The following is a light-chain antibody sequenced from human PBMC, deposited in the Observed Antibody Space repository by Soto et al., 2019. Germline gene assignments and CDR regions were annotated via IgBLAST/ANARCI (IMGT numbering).Light chain of an antibody. CDR3: QSDASSLSGAV. Sequence: QSVLTQPPSVSGAPGQRVTISCTGSSSNIGAGYDVHWYQQLPGTAPKLLIYGNSNRPSGVPDRFSGSKSGTSASLASTGLQAEDEAEYYCQSDASSLSGAVFCGGTKLTVL. CDR1: SSNIGAGYD. J-gene: IGLJ2*01. V-gene: IGLV1-40*01. CDR2: GNS.